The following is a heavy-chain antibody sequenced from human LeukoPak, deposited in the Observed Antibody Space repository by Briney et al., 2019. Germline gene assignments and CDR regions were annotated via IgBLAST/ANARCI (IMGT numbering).Heavy chain of an antibody. CDR2: INPNSGGT. J-gene: IGHJ6*02. D-gene: IGHD3-10*01. CDR1: GYTFTGYY. V-gene: IGHV1-2*02. CDR3: ARRFGAWFGDKSYYYYGMDV. Sequence: ASVKVSCKASGYTFTGYYMHWVRQAPGQGLEWMGWINPNSGGTNYAQKFQGRVTMTRDTSISTAYMELSRLRSDDTAVYYCARRFGAWFGDKSYYYYGMDVWGQGTTVTVSS.